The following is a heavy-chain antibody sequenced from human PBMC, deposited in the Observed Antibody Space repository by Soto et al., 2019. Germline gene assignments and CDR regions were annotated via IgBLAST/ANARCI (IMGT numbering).Heavy chain of an antibody. CDR1: GFTFSSYW. Sequence: GALRLSCAASGFTFSSYWMSWVRQAPGKGLEWVANSNQDESEIFYVDSVKGRFTISRDNTKNSLYLQMNSLRVEDTAVYFCARDKGYSIFDYWGQGNQVTVSS. V-gene: IGHV3-7*01. D-gene: IGHD2-15*01. CDR2: SNQDESEI. CDR3: ARDKGYSIFDY. J-gene: IGHJ4*02.